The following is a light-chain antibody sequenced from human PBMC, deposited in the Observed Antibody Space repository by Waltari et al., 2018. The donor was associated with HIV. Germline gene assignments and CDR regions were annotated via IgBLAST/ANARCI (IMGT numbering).Light chain of an antibody. CDR1: QSVGSK. CDR2: SAS. CDR3: QQYSDWPPWA. V-gene: IGKV3-15*01. J-gene: IGKJ1*01. Sequence: EIVVTQSPATLSVSPGQRATLPCRTSQSVGSKFAWYQQKPGQAPRLLIYSASTRATGIPARFSGSGSGTEFTLTISSLQSEDFGSYYCQQYSDWPPWAFGQGTKVEI.